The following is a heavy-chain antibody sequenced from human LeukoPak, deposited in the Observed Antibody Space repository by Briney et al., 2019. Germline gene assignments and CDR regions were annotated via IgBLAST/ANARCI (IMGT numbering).Heavy chain of an antibody. CDR2: FVGSGDST. CDR3: ARGSGSGSYYRALDY. CDR1: GFTFSDYA. V-gene: IGHV3-23*01. J-gene: IGHJ4*02. Sequence: GGSLRLSCVLSGFTFSDYAMSWVRQAPGKGLEWVSLFVGSGDSTFYADSVKGRFNISRDKSRNTLYMQMNSLRAEDTAIYYCARGSGSGSYYRALDYWGQGTLVTVSS. D-gene: IGHD3-10*01.